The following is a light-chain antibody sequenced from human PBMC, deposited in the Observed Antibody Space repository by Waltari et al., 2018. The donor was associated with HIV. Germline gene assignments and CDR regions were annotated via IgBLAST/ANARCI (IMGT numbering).Light chain of an antibody. CDR1: KLDEKY. J-gene: IGLJ1*01. Sequence: SYELTQPPSVSVSPGQAATITCSGDKLDEKYVCWYQQKPGRSPVLFIYQDDKRLSGIPDRFSGSNSGNTATLTISGTQTMDEADYYCQAWDSGTGVFGTGTTVTVL. CDR3: QAWDSGTGV. V-gene: IGLV3-1*01. CDR2: QDD.